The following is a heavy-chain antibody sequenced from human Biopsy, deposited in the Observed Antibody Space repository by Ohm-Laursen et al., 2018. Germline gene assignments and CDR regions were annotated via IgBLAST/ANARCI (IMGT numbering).Heavy chain of an antibody. CDR2: IYYSVMT. Sequence: SQTLSPTCTVSGDSVTKYYWSWIRQPPGKGLEWIGHIYYSVMTNYNPSLQSRVSISVDTSRNQVSLTLSSVTAADTAVYYCARDSGILNYGNFKYYHYYGMDVWGQGTKVTVSS. D-gene: IGHD4-11*01. CDR3: ARDSGILNYGNFKYYHYYGMDV. J-gene: IGHJ6*02. V-gene: IGHV4-59*02. CDR1: GDSVTKYY.